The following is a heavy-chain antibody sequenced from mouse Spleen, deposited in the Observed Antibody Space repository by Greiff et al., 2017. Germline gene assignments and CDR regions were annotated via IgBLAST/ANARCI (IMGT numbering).Heavy chain of an antibody. V-gene: IGHV2-6*03. D-gene: IGHD2-1*01. J-gene: IGHJ4*01. CDR3: ARPSIYYDAMDY. CDR1: GFSLTSYG. CDR2: IWSDGST. Sequence: VKLMESGPGLVAPSQSLSITCTVSGFSLTSYGVHWVRQPPGKGLEWLVVIWSDGSTTYNSALKSRLSISKDNSKSQVFLKMNSLQTDDTAMYYCARPSIYYDAMDYWGQGTSVTVSS.